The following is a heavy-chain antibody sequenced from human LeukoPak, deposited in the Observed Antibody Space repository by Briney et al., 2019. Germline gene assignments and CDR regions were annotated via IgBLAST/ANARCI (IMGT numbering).Heavy chain of an antibody. Sequence: SETLSLTCTVSGGSISSRSHYWGWIRQPPGKGLEWIGSINYSGTTYYNPSLRSRVTTSVDTSKNQFSLKLTSLTATDTAVYYCASQPTTEIGIDYWGQGTLVTVSS. CDR3: ASQPTTEIGIDY. J-gene: IGHJ4*02. CDR1: GGSISSRSHY. CDR2: INYSGTT. V-gene: IGHV4-39*01. D-gene: IGHD4-11*01.